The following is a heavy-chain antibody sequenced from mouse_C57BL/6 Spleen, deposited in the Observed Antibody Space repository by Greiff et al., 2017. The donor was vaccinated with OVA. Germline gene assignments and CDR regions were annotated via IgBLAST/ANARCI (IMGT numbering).Heavy chain of an antibody. D-gene: IGHD1-1*01. Sequence: VMLVESGPGLVAPSQSLSITCTVSGFSLTSYAISWVRQPPGKGLEWLGVIWTGGGTNYNSALKSRLSISKDNSKSQVFLKMNSLQTDDTARYYCARKEDYGNYAMDYWGQGTSVTVPS. CDR2: IWTGGGT. CDR3: ARKEDYGNYAMDY. J-gene: IGHJ4*01. CDR1: GFSLTSYA. V-gene: IGHV2-9-1*01.